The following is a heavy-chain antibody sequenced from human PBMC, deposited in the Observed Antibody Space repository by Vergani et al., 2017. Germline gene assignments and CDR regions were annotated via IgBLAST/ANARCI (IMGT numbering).Heavy chain of an antibody. CDR3: AKAPAPESTNYYYYYMDV. CDR2: ISGDGGST. CDR1: GFTFDDYA. V-gene: IGHV3-43*02. Sequence: EVQLVESGGGVVQPGGSLRLSCAASGFTFDDYAMHWVRQAPGKGLEWVSLISGDGGSTDYADSVKGRFTISRDNSKNSLYLQMNSLRTEDIALYYCAKAPAPESTNYYYYYMDVWGKGTTVTVSS. J-gene: IGHJ6*03.